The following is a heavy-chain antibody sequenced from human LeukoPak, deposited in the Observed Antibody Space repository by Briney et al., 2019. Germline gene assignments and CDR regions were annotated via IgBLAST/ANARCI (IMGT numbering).Heavy chain of an antibody. CDR1: GGSVSSYY. CDR2: IYYSGST. J-gene: IGHJ5*02. D-gene: IGHD3-10*01. Sequence: SETLSLTCTVSGGSVSSYYWSWIRQPPGKGLEWIGYIYYSGSTNYNPSLKSRVTISVDTSKNQFSLKLSSVTAADTAVYYCARAVLGYYYGSGSYYNWFDPWGQGTLVTVSS. V-gene: IGHV4-59*02. CDR3: ARAVLGYYYGSGSYYNWFDP.